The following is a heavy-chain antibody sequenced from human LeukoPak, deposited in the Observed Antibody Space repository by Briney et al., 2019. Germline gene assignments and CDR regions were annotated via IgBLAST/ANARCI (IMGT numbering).Heavy chain of an antibody. CDR3: ARDRSDYSIKYYYYYGMDV. CDR2: ISYDGSNE. D-gene: IGHD3-16*01. Sequence: GGSLRLSCAASGFTFSSYAMSWVRQAPGKGLEWVAVISYDGSNEYYADSVKGRFTISRDNSKNTLYLQMSSLRAEDTAVYYCARDRSDYSIKYYYYYGMDVWGQGTSVTVSS. V-gene: IGHV3-30-3*01. J-gene: IGHJ6*02. CDR1: GFTFSSYA.